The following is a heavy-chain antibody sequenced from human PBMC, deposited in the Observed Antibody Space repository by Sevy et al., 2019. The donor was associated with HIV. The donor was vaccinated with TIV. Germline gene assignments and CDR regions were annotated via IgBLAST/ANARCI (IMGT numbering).Heavy chain of an antibody. V-gene: IGHV3-23*01. D-gene: IGHD3-16*02. CDR2: ISLSGGDT. CDR1: GFTFSTYA. J-gene: IGHJ4*02. Sequence: GGSLRLSCAASGFTFSTYAMTWVRQAPGKGLEWVSVISLSGGDTYYANSVKGRFTISRDNSKNTLYLQMNSLTAEDTAVYYCAKDRVSGTYHTGDFDYWGQGTLVTVSS. CDR3: AKDRVSGTYHTGDFDY.